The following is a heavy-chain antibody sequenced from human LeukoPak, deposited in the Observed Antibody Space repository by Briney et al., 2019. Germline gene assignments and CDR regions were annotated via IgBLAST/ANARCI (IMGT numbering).Heavy chain of an antibody. CDR2: ISGSGDIT. D-gene: IGHD2-2*01. V-gene: IGHV3-23*01. CDR3: ANERGDIVVVPAASGLDY. CDR1: GFTFSSYG. J-gene: IGHJ4*02. Sequence: TGESLRLSCGASGFTFSSYGMSWVRQAPGKGLEWVSAISGSGDITYYADSVKGRFTISRDNSKNTLYLQMNSLRAEDTAVYYCANERGDIVVVPAASGLDYWGQGTLVTVSS.